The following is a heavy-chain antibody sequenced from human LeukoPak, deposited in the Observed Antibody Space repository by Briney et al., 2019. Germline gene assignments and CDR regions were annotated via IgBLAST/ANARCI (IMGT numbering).Heavy chain of an antibody. CDR2: ISSSSSTI. J-gene: IGHJ6*03. CDR3: ASWGARPVNYYYYMDV. Sequence: PGGSLRLSCAASGFTFSSYSMNWVRQAPGKGLEWVSYISSSSSTIYYADSVKGRFTISRDNAKNSLYLQMNSLRAEDTAVYYCASWGARPVNYYYYMDVWGKGTTVTVSS. CDR1: GFTFSSYS. D-gene: IGHD6-6*01. V-gene: IGHV3-48*01.